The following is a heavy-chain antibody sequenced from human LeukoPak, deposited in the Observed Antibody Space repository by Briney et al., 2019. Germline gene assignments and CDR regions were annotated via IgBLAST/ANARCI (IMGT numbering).Heavy chain of an antibody. CDR1: GYTFTGYY. D-gene: IGHD5-18*01. J-gene: IGHJ6*03. Sequence: ASVKVSCKASGYTFTGYYMHWVRQAPGQGLEWMGWINPNSGGTNYAQKFQGRVTMTRDTSISTAYMELGRLRSDDTAVYYCARALGGYSYGFAGYYYYMDVWGKGTTVTVSS. CDR2: INPNSGGT. V-gene: IGHV1-2*02. CDR3: ARALGGYSYGFAGYYYYMDV.